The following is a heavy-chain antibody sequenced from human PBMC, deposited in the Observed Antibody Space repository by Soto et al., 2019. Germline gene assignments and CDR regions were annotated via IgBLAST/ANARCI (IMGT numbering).Heavy chain of an antibody. J-gene: IGHJ3*02. CDR3: ATWSNSSGWYGAFDI. V-gene: IGHV4-38-2*01. CDR2: MYHSGTT. CDR1: GYSISSGYY. D-gene: IGHD6-19*01. Sequence: PSETLSLTCAVSGYSISSGYYWGWIRQPPGKGLEWIGSMYHSGTTYYNPSLKSRVTISVDTSKNQFSLKLSSVTAADTAVYYCATWSNSSGWYGAFDIWGQGTMVTVSS.